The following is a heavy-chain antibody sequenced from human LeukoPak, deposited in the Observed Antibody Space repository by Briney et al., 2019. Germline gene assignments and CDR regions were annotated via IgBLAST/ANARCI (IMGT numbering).Heavy chain of an antibody. J-gene: IGHJ4*02. CDR2: ISTSASTI. CDR3: AKDILGWSFDS. Sequence: PGGSLRLSCAVSRFTFSSYEMNWVRQAPGKGLEWVSYISTSASTIYYADSVKGRFTISRDNSKNTLYLQMNSLRAEDTAVYYCAKDILGWSFDSWGQGITVTVSS. CDR1: RFTFSSYE. V-gene: IGHV3-48*03. D-gene: IGHD3-3*01.